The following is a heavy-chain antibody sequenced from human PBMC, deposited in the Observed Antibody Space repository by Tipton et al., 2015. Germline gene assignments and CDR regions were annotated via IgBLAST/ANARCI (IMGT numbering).Heavy chain of an antibody. CDR2: IQYSGST. J-gene: IGHJ4*02. D-gene: IGHD2-8*01. CDR3: ARTDALGHFDY. Sequence: TLSLTCSVSSDSISKYYWSWIRQPPGKELEWIGYIQYSGSTNYNPSLKSRVTISVDTSKNQFSLRLSSVTAADTAVYFCARTDALGHFDYWGQGTLVTVSS. CDR1: SDSISKYY. V-gene: IGHV4-59*01.